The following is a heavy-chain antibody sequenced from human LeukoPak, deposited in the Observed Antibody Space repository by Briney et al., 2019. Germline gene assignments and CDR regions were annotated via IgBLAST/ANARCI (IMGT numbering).Heavy chain of an antibody. CDR3: ARSLGYSYGPFDY. V-gene: IGHV1-2*02. CDR1: GSTFTGSY. CDR2: INPNSGAT. D-gene: IGHD5-18*01. Sequence: ASVKVSCKASGSTFTGSYTHWVRQAPGQGLEWMGWINPNSGATNYGQKFQGRVTMTGDTSFSTAYMELSRLRSDDTAVYYCARSLGYSYGPFDYWGQGTLVTVSS. J-gene: IGHJ4*02.